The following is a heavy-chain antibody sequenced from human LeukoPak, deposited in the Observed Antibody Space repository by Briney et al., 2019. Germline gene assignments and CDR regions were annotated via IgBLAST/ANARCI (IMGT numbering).Heavy chain of an antibody. D-gene: IGHD6-19*01. Sequence: KPSETLSLTCTVSGGSISSSSYYWGWIRQPPGKGLEWIGSIYYSGSAYYNPSLKSRVTISVDTSKNQFSLKLSSVTAADTAVYYRARHIIAVTGTIYYWGQGTLVTVSS. J-gene: IGHJ4*02. CDR3: ARHIIAVTGTIYY. CDR2: IYYSGSA. V-gene: IGHV4-39*01. CDR1: GGSISSSSYY.